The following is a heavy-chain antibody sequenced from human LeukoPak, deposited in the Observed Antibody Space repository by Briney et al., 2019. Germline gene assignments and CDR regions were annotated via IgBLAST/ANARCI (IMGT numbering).Heavy chain of an antibody. CDR2: ISYDGSNK. Sequence: PGGSLRLSCAASGFTFSSYGMHWVRQAPGKGLEGVAVISYDGSNKYYADSVKGRFTISRDNSKNTLYLQMNSLRAEDTAVYYCAKDRYDSSGYYFFFDYWGQGTLVTVSS. CDR3: AKDRYDSSGYYFFFDY. D-gene: IGHD3-22*01. J-gene: IGHJ4*02. CDR1: GFTFSSYG. V-gene: IGHV3-30*18.